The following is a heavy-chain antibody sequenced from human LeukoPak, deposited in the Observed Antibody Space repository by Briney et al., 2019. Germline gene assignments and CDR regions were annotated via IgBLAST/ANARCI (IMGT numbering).Heavy chain of an antibody. D-gene: IGHD1-26*01. CDR1: GFTSITYS. CDR2: IDSSGSTI. V-gene: IGHV3-48*04. Sequence: PGGSLRLSCAASGFTSITYSMNWVRQAPGKGLEWVSYIDSSGSTIYYAGSVEGRFTMSRDNAKNSLYLQMNSLRAEDTALYYCARDGGSSGSYPYWGQGILVTVSS. J-gene: IGHJ4*02. CDR3: ARDGGSSGSYPY.